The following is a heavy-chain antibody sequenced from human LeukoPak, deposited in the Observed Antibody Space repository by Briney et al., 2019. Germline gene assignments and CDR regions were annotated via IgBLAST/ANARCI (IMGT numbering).Heavy chain of an antibody. V-gene: IGHV1-2*02. CDR3: ARGATTSWGADYFDF. CDR1: GYTFTGYF. J-gene: IGHJ4*02. D-gene: IGHD5-12*01. CDR2: INPNNGGT. Sequence: ASLKGSCKASGYTFTGYFLHWVRQAPGQGLECIGWINPNNGGTDYTQKLQGRVTMTRDTSISTAYMDLSRLRSDDTAMYYCARGATTSWGADYFDFWGQGTLVTVSS.